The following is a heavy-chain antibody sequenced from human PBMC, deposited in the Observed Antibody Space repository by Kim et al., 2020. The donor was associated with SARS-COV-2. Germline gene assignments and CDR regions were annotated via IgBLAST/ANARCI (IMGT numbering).Heavy chain of an antibody. J-gene: IGHJ4*02. V-gene: IGHV3-23*01. CDR1: GFTFSSYA. Sequence: GGSLRLSCAASGFTFSSYAMSWVRQTPGKGLEWVSSISGSGSSTYYADSVKGRFTISRDNSKNTLYLQMNSLRAEDTAVYYCAKARPVSPSYYFDYWGQGTLVTVSS. CDR2: ISGSGSST. CDR3: AKARPVSPSYYFDY.